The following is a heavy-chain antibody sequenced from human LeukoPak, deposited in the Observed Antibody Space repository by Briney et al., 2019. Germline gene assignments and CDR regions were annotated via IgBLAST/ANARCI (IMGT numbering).Heavy chain of an antibody. CDR2: ISYDGSNK. CDR3: ASLYGDYGSY. D-gene: IGHD4-17*01. V-gene: IGHV3-30*03. Sequence: GGSLRLSCAASGFSFSSYGMHWVRQAPGKGLEWVAVISYDGSNKYYADSVKGRFTISRDNSKNTLYLQMNSLRAEDTAVYYCASLYGDYGSYWGQGTLVTVSS. J-gene: IGHJ4*02. CDR1: GFSFSSYG.